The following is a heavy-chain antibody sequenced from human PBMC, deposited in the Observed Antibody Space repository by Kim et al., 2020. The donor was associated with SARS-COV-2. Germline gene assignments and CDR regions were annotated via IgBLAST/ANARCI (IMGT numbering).Heavy chain of an antibody. D-gene: IGHD1-1*01. CDR3: ARRVQNWFDP. J-gene: IGHJ5*02. CDR2: T. V-gene: IGHV4-39*01. Sequence: TSDNPSLKSRVTISVDTSKNQFSLKLSSVTAADTAVYYGARRVQNWFDPWGQGTLVTVPS.